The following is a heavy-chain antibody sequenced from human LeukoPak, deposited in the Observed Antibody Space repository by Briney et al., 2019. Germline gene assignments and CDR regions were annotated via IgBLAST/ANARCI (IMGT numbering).Heavy chain of an antibody. D-gene: IGHD3-10*01. CDR1: GGSIRSYF. V-gene: IGHV4-59*01. CDR2: IFYSGST. CDR3: ARGRDSGTLGFDP. Sequence: DPSETLSLTCTVSGGSIRSYFWSWIRQPPGKGLESIGYIFYSGSTNSNPSLKSRVSISVDTSKNQFSLKLSSVTAADTAVYYCARGRDSGTLGFDPWGQGTLVTVSS. J-gene: IGHJ5*02.